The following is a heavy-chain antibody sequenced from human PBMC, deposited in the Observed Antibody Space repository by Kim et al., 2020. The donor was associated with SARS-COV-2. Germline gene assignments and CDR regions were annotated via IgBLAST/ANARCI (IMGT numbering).Heavy chain of an antibody. J-gene: IGHJ5*02. V-gene: IGHV3-23*01. D-gene: IGHD3-3*01. CDR3: AKDKREYDFWSGYYNWFDP. CDR1: GFTFSSYA. CDR2: ISGSGGST. Sequence: GGSLRLSYAASGFTFSSYAMSWVRQAPGKGLEWVSAISGSGGSTYYADSVKGRFTISRDNSKNTLYLQMNSLRAEDTAVYYCAKDKREYDFWSGYYNWFDPWGQGTLVTVSS.